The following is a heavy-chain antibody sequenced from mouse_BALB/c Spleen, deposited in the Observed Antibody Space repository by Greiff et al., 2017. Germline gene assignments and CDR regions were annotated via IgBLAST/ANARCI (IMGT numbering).Heavy chain of an antibody. V-gene: IGHV14-1*02. Sequence: VQLKQSGAELVRPGALVKLSCKASGFNIKDYYMHWVKQRPEQGLEWIGWIDPENGNTIYDPKFQGKASITADTSSNTAYLQLSSLTSEDTAVYYCARGITTGAWFAYWGQGTLVTVSA. CDR3: ARGITTGAWFAY. J-gene: IGHJ3*01. CDR1: GFNIKDYY. D-gene: IGHD2-4*01. CDR2: IDPENGNT.